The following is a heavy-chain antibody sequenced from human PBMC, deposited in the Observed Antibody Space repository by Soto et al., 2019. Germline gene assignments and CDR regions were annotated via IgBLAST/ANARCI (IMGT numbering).Heavy chain of an antibody. CDR3: VKGRAVAGRDY. CDR1: GFTFSSYA. J-gene: IGHJ4*02. V-gene: IGHV3-64D*06. Sequence: QTGGSLRLSCSASGFTFSSYAMHWVRQAPGKGLEYVSAISSNGGSTYYADSVKGRFTISRDNSKNTLYLQMSRLRAEDTAVYYCVKGRAVAGRDYLGQGSLGTVSS. CDR2: ISSNGGST. D-gene: IGHD6-19*01.